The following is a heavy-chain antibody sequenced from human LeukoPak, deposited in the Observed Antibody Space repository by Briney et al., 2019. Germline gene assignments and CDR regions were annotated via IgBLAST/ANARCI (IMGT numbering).Heavy chain of an antibody. V-gene: IGHV1-46*01. J-gene: IGHJ6*03. Sequence: GASVKVSCKASGYTFTSYYMHWVRQAPGQGLEWMGIINPSGGSTSYAQKFQGRVTMTRDTSTSTVYMELSSLRSEDTALYYCARQTYCTSTSCHYYYYYMDVWGKGTTVTISS. CDR3: ARQTYCTSTSCHYYYYYMDV. D-gene: IGHD2-2*01. CDR1: GYTFTSYY. CDR2: INPSGGST.